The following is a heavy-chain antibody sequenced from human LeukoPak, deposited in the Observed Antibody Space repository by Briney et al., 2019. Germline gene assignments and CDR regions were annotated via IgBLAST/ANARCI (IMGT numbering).Heavy chain of an antibody. D-gene: IGHD2-2*02. J-gene: IGHJ6*02. Sequence: SETLSLTCAVYGGSFSGYYWSWIRQPPGKGLEWIGEINHSGNTNYNPSLKSRVTISVDTSKNQFSLKLSSVTAADTAVYYCATSVVPAAIGDPKPHYYYYYGMDVWGQGTTVTVSS. CDR2: INHSGNT. CDR1: GGSFSGYY. CDR3: ATSVVPAAIGDPKPHYYYYYGMDV. V-gene: IGHV4-34*01.